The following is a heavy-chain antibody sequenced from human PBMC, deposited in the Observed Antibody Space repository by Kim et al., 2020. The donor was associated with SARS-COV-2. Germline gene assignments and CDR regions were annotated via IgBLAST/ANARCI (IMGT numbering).Heavy chain of an antibody. V-gene: IGHV4-39*01. D-gene: IGHD2-2*01. J-gene: IGHJ4*02. Sequence: PSRTSRVTISVDTSKSQFSLRLSSVSAADTAVYYCARHWGEYQLLAPFDYWGQGTLVTVSS. CDR3: ARHWGEYQLLAPFDY.